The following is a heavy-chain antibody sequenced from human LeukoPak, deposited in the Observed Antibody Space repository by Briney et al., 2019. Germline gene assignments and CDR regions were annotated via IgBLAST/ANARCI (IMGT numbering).Heavy chain of an antibody. J-gene: IGHJ3*02. CDR1: SDSISSYF. CDR3: ARVGATDSFDI. Sequence: SETLSLTCTVSSDSISSYFWSWIRQPAGKGLEWIGHIYPSGSTNYNPSLKSRVTMSVDTSKNQFSLKLSSVTAADTAVYYCARVGATDSFDIWGQGTMVTVSS. V-gene: IGHV4-4*07. CDR2: IYPSGST. D-gene: IGHD3-3*01.